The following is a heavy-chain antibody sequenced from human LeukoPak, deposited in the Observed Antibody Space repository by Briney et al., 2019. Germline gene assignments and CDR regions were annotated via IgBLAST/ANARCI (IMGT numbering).Heavy chain of an antibody. CDR1: GGSISSYY. CDR2: IYYSGST. CDR3: ARKARTSGYYYYMDV. Sequence: PSETLSLTCTVSGGSISSYYWSWIRQPRGKGLEWIGYIYYSGSTNYNPSLKSRVTISVDTSKNQFSLKLSSVTAADTAVYYCARKARTSGYYYYMDVWGKGTTVTVSS. D-gene: IGHD1-7*01. V-gene: IGHV4-59*01. J-gene: IGHJ6*03.